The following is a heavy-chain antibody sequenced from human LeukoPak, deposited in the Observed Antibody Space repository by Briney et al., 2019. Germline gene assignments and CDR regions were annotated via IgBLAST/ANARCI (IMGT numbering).Heavy chain of an antibody. CDR1: GGTFSIYA. D-gene: IGHD3-22*01. CDR2: IIPIFGTA. CDR3: ARGWDYDSGGRPTAYVY. J-gene: IGHJ4*02. Sequence: ASVTVSFTASGGTFSIYAISWVRQAPGQGLEWMGGIIPIFGTANYAQKFQGKVTITADESTSTAYMELSSLRSEDTAVYHCARGWDYDSGGRPTAYVYWGQGTLVSVSS. V-gene: IGHV1-69*13.